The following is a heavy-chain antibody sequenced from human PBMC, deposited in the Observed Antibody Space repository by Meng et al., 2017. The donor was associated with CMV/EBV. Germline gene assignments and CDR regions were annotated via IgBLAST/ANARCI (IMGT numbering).Heavy chain of an antibody. D-gene: IGHD6-19*01. CDR1: GCTFSDSY. CDR2: ISGSSSI. J-gene: IGHJ4*02. Sequence: QVQLVESGGGFVKPGGSLTLSCAASGCTFSDSYMSWIRQAPGKGLEWVSYISGSSSIDYADSVKGRFTISRDNGKNSLYLQMNSVRAEDTAVYYCAQGRQWLVLWGQGTLVTVSS. V-gene: IGHV3-11*01. CDR3: AQGRQWLVL.